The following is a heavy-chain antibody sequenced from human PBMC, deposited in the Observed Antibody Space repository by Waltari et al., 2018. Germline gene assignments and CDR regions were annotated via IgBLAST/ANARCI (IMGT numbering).Heavy chain of an antibody. CDR2: IIPIGGTA. CDR1: GGTFSSYA. D-gene: IGHD4-4*01. CDR3: ARDVGGLQSFDWFDP. V-gene: IGHV1-69*05. Sequence: QVQLVQSGAEVKKPGSSVKVSCKASGGTFSSYAISWVRQAPGQGLGWMGGIIPIGGTADYAQKFQGRVTITTDESTSTAYMELSSLRSEDTAVYYCARDVGGLQSFDWFDPWGQGTLVTVSS. J-gene: IGHJ5*02.